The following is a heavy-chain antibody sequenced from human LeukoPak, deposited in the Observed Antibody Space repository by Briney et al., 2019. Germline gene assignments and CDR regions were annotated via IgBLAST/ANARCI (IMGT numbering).Heavy chain of an antibody. J-gene: IGHJ6*02. V-gene: IGHV3-9*01. D-gene: IGHD5-24*01. CDR3: AKDTGIGSTMPTYYYGLDV. CDR1: GFTFDDFA. CDR2: INWNSGSI. Sequence: GGSLRLSCAAAGFTFDDFAMHWVRQAPGKGLEWVSGINWNSGSIVYGDSVKGRFTVSRDNAKNFLYLQMNSLGAEDTALYYCAKDTGIGSTMPTYYYGLDVWGRGTTVTVSS.